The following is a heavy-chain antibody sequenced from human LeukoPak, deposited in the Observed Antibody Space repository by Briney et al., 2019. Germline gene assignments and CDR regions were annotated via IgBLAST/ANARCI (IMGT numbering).Heavy chain of an antibody. CDR3: ARGTVSPDY. Sequence: ASVKVSCKASGGTFSSYAISWVRQAPGQGLEWMGWISTYNGNTNYAQKFQGRVAMTTDTSTGTVYMELRSLRSDDTAIYYCARGTVSPDYWGQGTLVTVSS. V-gene: IGHV1-18*01. CDR1: GGTFSSYA. CDR2: ISTYNGNT. J-gene: IGHJ4*02. D-gene: IGHD4-17*01.